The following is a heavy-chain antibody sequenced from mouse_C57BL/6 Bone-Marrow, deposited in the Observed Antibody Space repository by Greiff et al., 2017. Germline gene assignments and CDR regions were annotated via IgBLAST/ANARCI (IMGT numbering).Heavy chain of an antibody. CDR3: ARHGFKTTVVAHWYFDV. V-gene: IGHV5-6*01. Sequence: EVNLVESGGDLVKPGGSLKLSCAASGFTFSSYGMSWVRQTPDKRLEWVATISSGGSYTYYPDSVKGRFTISRDNAKDTLYLQMSSLKSEDTAMYYCARHGFKTTVVAHWYFDVWGTGTTVTVSS. CDR1: GFTFSSYG. J-gene: IGHJ1*03. D-gene: IGHD1-1*01. CDR2: ISSGGSYT.